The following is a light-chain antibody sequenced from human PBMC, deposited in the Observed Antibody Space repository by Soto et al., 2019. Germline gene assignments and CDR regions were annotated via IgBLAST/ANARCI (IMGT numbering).Light chain of an antibody. CDR1: SSNIGAGYD. V-gene: IGLV1-40*01. J-gene: IGLJ1*01. Sequence: QLVLTQLPSVSGAPGQRVTISCTGSSSNIGAGYDVHWYQQLPGTAPKLLIYGNSNRPSGVPDRFSGSKSGTSASLAITGLQAEDEADYYCQSYDSSLSGRYVFGTGTKLTVL. CDR2: GNS. CDR3: QSYDSSLSGRYV.